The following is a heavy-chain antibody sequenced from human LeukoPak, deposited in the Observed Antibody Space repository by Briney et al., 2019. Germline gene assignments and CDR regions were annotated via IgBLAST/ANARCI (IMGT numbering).Heavy chain of an antibody. J-gene: IGHJ2*01. CDR3: ARAIVGNWAYWYFDL. V-gene: IGHV4-39*07. CDR1: GGSISSGGYY. D-gene: IGHD7-27*01. Sequence: SETLSLTCTVSGGSISSGGYYWSWIRQPPGKGLEWIGSIYHSGSTYYNPSLKSRVTMSVDTSKNQSSLKLSSVTAADTAVYYCARAIVGNWAYWYFDLWGRGTLVTVSS. CDR2: IYHSGST.